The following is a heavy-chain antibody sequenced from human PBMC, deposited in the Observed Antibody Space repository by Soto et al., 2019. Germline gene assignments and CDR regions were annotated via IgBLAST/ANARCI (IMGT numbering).Heavy chain of an antibody. CDR1: VYTFTSYD. D-gene: IGHD1-7*01. V-gene: IGHV1-8*01. Sequence: GASVKVCSKACVYTFTSYDINWVRQATGQGLEWMGWMNPNSGNIGYAQKFQGRVTMTRNTSISTAYMELSSLRSEDTAVYYCARGSITGTKLPYNYMVVWYKRTTVTVSS. CDR3: ARGSITGTKLPYNYMVV. CDR2: MNPNSGNI. J-gene: IGHJ6*03.